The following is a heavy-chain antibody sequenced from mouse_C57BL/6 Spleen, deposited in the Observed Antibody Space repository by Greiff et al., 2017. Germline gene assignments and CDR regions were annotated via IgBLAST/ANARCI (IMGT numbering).Heavy chain of an antibody. CDR3: ATAYYSNWFAY. Sequence: EVKLVESGGGLVKPGGSLKLSCAASGFTFSDYGMHWVRQAPEKGLEWVAYISSGSSTIYYADTVKGRFTISRDNAKNTLFLQMTSLRSEDTAMYYCATAYYSNWFAYWGQGTLVTVSA. V-gene: IGHV5-17*01. D-gene: IGHD2-5*01. CDR2: ISSGSSTI. CDR1: GFTFSDYG. J-gene: IGHJ3*01.